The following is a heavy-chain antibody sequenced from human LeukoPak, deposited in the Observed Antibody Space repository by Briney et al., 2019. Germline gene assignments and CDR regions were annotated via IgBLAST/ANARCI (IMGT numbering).Heavy chain of an antibody. CDR2: IYYSGST. Sequence: PSQALSLTCTVSGGSISSGGYYWSWIRQHPGKGLEWIGYIYYSGSTYYNPSLKSRVTISVDTSKNQFSLKLSSVTAADTAVYHCARLSPPHYDSSGYYYVGAFDIWGQGTMVIVSS. V-gene: IGHV4-31*03. J-gene: IGHJ3*02. D-gene: IGHD3-22*01. CDR1: GGSISSGGYY. CDR3: ARLSPPHYDSSGYYYVGAFDI.